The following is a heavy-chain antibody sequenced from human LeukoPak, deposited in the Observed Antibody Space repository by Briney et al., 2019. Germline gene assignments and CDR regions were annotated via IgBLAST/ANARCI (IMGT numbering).Heavy chain of an antibody. V-gene: IGHV1-2*02. CDR2: INPNSGGT. CDR3: ARDFTMAGPEYYFDY. D-gene: IGHD6-19*01. J-gene: IGHJ4*02. CDR1: GYTFTGYY. Sequence: VASVKVSCKASGYTFTGYYMHWVRQAPGQGLEWMGWINPNSGGTNYAQKFQGRVTMTRDTSISTAYMELSSLRSEDTAVYYCARDFTMAGPEYYFDYWGQGTLVTVSS.